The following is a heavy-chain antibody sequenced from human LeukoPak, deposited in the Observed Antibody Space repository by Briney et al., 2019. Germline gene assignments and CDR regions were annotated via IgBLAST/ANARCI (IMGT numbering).Heavy chain of an antibody. CDR2: INSDGSRT. J-gene: IGHJ4*02. Sequence: QSGGSLRLTCAASGFTFSSYWMHWVRQAPGKGLVWVSRINSDGSRTTYADSVKGRFTISRDNAKNSLYLQMNSLRAEDTAVYYCAGDERYSSNYWGQGTLVTVSS. CDR3: AGDERYSSNY. CDR1: GFTFSSYW. D-gene: IGHD6-19*01. V-gene: IGHV3-74*01.